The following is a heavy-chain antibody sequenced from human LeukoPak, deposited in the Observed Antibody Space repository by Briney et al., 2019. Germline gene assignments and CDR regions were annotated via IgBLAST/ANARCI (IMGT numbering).Heavy chain of an antibody. CDR3: ARDGSSWGHWFDP. CDR2: IYYSGST. V-gene: IGHV4-39*07. Sequence: SETLSLTCTVSGGSISSSSYYWGWIRQPPGKGLEWIGSIYYSGSTYYNPSLKSRVTISVDTSKNQFSLKLSSVTAADTAVYYCARDGSSWGHWFDPWGQGTLVTVSS. CDR1: GGSISSSSYY. D-gene: IGHD6-13*01. J-gene: IGHJ5*02.